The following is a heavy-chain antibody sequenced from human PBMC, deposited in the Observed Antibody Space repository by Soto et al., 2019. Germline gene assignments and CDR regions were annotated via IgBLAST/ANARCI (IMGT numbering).Heavy chain of an antibody. J-gene: IGHJ4*02. CDR1: GGSIDYYY. D-gene: IGHD3-3*01. Sequence: SETLSLTCTVSGGSIDYYYWSWIRQPPGKGLEWIGYAHHSGSTNYNPSLKSRVTISVDTSKNHLSLKLTSVTAADTAVYYCARGSGITVFGVIRPVDYWGQGSLVTVS. V-gene: IGHV4-59*01. CDR2: AHHSGST. CDR3: ARGSGITVFGVIRPVDY.